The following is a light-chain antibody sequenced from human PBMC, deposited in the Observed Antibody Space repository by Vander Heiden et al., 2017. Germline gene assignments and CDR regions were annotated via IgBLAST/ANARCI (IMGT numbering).Light chain of an antibody. J-gene: IGKJ1*01. CDR3: LQYNAYPLT. CDR2: AAS. V-gene: IGKV1-17*02. Sequence: DIQMTQSPSSWSASVGDRVTVTCRASQGITDNLQWYQQKPGKAPKRLIYAASRLQSGIPSRFSGSGSGTDFTLTISNLQPEDFATYYCLQYNAYPLTFGQGTKVEIK. CDR1: QGITDN.